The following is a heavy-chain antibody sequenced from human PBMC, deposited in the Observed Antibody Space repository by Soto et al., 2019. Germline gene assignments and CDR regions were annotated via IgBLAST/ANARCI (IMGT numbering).Heavy chain of an antibody. CDR3: AKGRGGSGSLTPRVDF. J-gene: IGHJ4*02. CDR2: ISGGGDTT. D-gene: IGHD3-10*01. CDR1: GFTFNNYA. Sequence: EVQLLESGGGWIQPGGSVRLSCAAPGFTFNNYAMTWVRQAPGKGLEWVSAISGGGDTTSYADSVKGRFTVSRDGSKNTLYLQMSSLRAEDTALYYCAKGRGGSGSLTPRVDFWGQGTLVTVSS. V-gene: IGHV3-23*01.